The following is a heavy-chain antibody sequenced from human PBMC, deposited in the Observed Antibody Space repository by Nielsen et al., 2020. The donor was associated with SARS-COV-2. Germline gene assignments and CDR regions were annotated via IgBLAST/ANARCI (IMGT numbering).Heavy chain of an antibody. D-gene: IGHD3-3*01. J-gene: IGHJ4*02. CDR1: GGSISSREYY. Sequence: SETLSLTCSVSGGSISSREYYWSWIRQPPGKGLEWIGYMFYNGRTNYSPSLRSRVTMSVDASKKHFSLKLWSVTAADTARYYCARGYYTVDYWGQGIEVTVSS. CDR3: ARGYYTVDY. CDR2: MFYNGRT. V-gene: IGHV4-61*03.